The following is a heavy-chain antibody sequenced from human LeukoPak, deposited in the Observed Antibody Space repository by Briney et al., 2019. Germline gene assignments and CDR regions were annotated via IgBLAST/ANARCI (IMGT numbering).Heavy chain of an antibody. CDR3: ARDYYDSSGYYFDY. J-gene: IGHJ4*02. V-gene: IGHV4-59*02. Sequence: SETLSLTCTVSGVSVSSNYWSWIRQAPGKGLEWIGYMYYTGSGNYNPSLKSRVTISVDTSKNQFSLKLSSVTAADTAVYYCARDYYDSSGYYFDYWGQGTLVTVSS. CDR2: MYYTGSG. D-gene: IGHD3-22*01. CDR1: GVSVSSNY.